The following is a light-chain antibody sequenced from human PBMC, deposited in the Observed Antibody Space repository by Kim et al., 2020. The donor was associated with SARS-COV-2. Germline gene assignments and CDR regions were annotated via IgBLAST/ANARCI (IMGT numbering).Light chain of an antibody. CDR3: QQCYSVPRT. J-gene: IGKJ4*01. Sequence: ASVGDRVTITCRASQSVSSYLDWYQQKPEKAPKLLIYGASSLQSAVPSRFSGSGSGTDFTLTISTLQPEDFAIYFCQQCYSVPRTFGGGTRVDIK. CDR2: GAS. V-gene: IGKV1-39*01. CDR1: QSVSSY.